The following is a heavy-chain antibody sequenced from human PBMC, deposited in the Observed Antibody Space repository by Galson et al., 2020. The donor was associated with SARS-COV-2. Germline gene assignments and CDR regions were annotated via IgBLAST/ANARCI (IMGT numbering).Heavy chain of an antibody. CDR3: AKNERAMIVVVITMADY. V-gene: IGHV3-23*01. J-gene: IGHJ4*02. Sequence: QAGGSLRLSCTASGFTFSSYAMSWVRQAPGKGLEWVSAISASGGSTYYAASVKGRCTISRDNAKNTLYLQMNSLRAEDTAVYYCAKNERAMIVVVITMADYWGQGTLVTVSS. CDR1: GFTFSSYA. CDR2: ISASGGST. D-gene: IGHD3-22*01.